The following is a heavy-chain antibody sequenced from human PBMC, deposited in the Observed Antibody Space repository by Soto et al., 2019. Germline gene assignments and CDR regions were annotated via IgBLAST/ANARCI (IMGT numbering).Heavy chain of an antibody. D-gene: IGHD4-17*01. J-gene: IGHJ4*02. V-gene: IGHV4-59*01. CDR2: IYYSGST. CDR1: GDYISSYY. Sequence: SETLSLTCTVSGDYISSYYWSWIRQPPGKGLEWIAYIYYSGSTNYNPSLKSRVTISVDTSKNQFSLKLSSVTAADTAVYYCARRYGASFDYWGQGTLVTVSS. CDR3: ARRYGASFDY.